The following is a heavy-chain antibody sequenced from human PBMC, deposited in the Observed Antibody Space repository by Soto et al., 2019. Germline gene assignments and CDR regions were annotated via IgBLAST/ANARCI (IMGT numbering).Heavy chain of an antibody. CDR3: ARDRLSYDFSNWFDP. J-gene: IGHJ5*02. V-gene: IGHV4-31*03. Sequence: TLSLTCTFSGGSISSGGYYWSWIPPHPGKGLEWIGYIYYSGSTYYNPSLKSRVTISVDTSKNQFSLKLSSVTAADTAVYYCARDRLSYDFSNWFDPWGQGTQVTVSS. CDR1: GGSISSGGYY. D-gene: IGHD3-3*01. CDR2: IYYSGST.